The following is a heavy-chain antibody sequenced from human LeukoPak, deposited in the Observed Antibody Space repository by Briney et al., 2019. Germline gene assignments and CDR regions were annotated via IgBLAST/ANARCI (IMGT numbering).Heavy chain of an antibody. CDR3: TTDPWGRWGGNY. CDR1: GLTFSNAW. D-gene: IGHD7-27*01. CDR2: IKSKADGGTA. V-gene: IGHV3-15*01. Sequence: ETGGSLRLSCAASGLTFSNAWMSWVRQAPGKGLECVGRIKSKADGGTADYAAPVKGRFTISRDDSKNTLYLQMNSLKTEDTAVYYCTTDPWGRWGGNYWGQGTLVTVSS. J-gene: IGHJ4*02.